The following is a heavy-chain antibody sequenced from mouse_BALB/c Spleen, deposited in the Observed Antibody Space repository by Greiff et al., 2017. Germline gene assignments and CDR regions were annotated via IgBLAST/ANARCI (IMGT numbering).Heavy chain of an antibody. Sequence: EVKLVESGGGLVQPGGSRKLSCAASGFTFSSFGMHWVRQAPEKGLEWVAYISSGSSTIYYADTVKGRFTISRDNPKNTLFLQMTSLRSEDTAMYYCARSAPFGFDYWGQGTTLTVSS. CDR3: ARSAPFGFDY. CDR2: ISSGSSTI. V-gene: IGHV5-17*02. J-gene: IGHJ2*01. CDR1: GFTFSSFG.